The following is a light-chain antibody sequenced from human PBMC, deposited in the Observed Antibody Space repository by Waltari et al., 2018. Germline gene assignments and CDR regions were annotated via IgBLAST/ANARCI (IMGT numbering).Light chain of an antibody. Sequence: AIRITQSPSSLSASTGDRVTITCRASQGISSYLAWYQQKPGKAPKLLIYGASTLQSGVPSMFSGSGSGTDFTLTINCLQSEDFATYYCQQYHNYPFFGGGTRVEIK. CDR1: QGISSY. V-gene: IGKV1-8*01. CDR2: GAS. CDR3: QQYHNYPF. J-gene: IGKJ4*01.